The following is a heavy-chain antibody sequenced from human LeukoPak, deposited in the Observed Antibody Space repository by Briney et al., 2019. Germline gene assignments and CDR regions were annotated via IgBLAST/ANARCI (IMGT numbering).Heavy chain of an antibody. V-gene: IGHV3-23*01. D-gene: IGHD1-7*01. J-gene: IGHJ4*02. CDR1: GFTFSSYA. CDR2: ISGSGGST. CDR3: AKVGNWNSMAHYGRYYFDY. Sequence: PGGSLRLSCAASGFTFSSYAMSWVRQAPGKGLEWVSAISGSGGSTYYADSVKGRFTISRDNSKNTLYLQMNSLRAEDTAVYYCAKVGNWNSMAHYGRYYFDYWGQGTLVTVSS.